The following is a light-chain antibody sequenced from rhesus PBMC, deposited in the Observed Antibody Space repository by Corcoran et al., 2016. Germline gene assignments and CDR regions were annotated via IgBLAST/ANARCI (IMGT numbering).Light chain of an antibody. Sequence: DIQMTQSPSSLSASVGDRVTITCRARQGLSDYLNWYQQKPGKAPKRLTYAASSLESGVPSRFSGSGSGTDFTLTISSLPPEAFAAYCCLQSCSTPRSFGLGTKVDIK. CDR1: QGLSDY. J-gene: IGKJ2*01. CDR2: AAS. V-gene: IGKV1-36*02. CDR3: LQSCSTPRS.